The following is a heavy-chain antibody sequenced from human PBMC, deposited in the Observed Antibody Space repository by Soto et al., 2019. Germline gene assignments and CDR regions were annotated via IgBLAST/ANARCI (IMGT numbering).Heavy chain of an antibody. V-gene: IGHV4-30-4*01. CDR2: IYYSGST. J-gene: IGHJ4*02. D-gene: IGHD3-22*01. CDR1: GGSISSGDYY. CDR3: AREWYDSSGYPVPFDY. Sequence: SETLSLTCTVSGGSISSGDYYWSWIRQPPGKGLEWIGYIYYSGSTYYNPSLKSRVTISVDTSKNQFSLKLSSVTAADTAVYYCAREWYDSSGYPVPFDYWGQGTLVTVSS.